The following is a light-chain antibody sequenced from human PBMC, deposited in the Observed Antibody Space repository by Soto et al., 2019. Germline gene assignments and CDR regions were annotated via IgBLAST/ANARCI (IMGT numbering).Light chain of an antibody. CDR3: LQLNTFPYT. Sequence: DIQMTQSPSSLSASVGDRVTITCRASQGIRSDLGWFQQKPGKAPTRLIFGASTLQAGVPSRFSGSGSGTAFTLTISSLQPEDFSTYYYLQLNTFPYTFGQGTKLEIK. CDR2: GAS. V-gene: IGKV1-17*01. J-gene: IGKJ2*01. CDR1: QGIRSD.